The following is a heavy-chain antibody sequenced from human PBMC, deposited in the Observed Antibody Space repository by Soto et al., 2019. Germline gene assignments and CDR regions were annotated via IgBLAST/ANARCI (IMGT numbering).Heavy chain of an antibody. Sequence: QVQLVQSGAEEKKPGASVTVSCKASGYTFTSYAMHWVRQAPGQSLEWMGWINAGNGNTKYSQKFQGRVTITRDTSASTAYMELSSLRSEDTAVYYCARGSKDQLHDMDVWGQGTTVTVSS. CDR3: ARGSKDQLHDMDV. V-gene: IGHV1-3*05. J-gene: IGHJ6*02. CDR2: INAGNGNT. CDR1: GYTFTSYA. D-gene: IGHD2-2*01.